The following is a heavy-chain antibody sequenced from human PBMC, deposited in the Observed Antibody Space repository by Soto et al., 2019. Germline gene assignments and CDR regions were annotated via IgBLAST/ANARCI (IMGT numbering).Heavy chain of an antibody. CDR1: GYSFTSYW. Sequence: GESLKISCNGSGYSFTSYWIGWVRQMPGKGLEWMGIIYPGDSDTRYSPSFQGQVTISADKSISTAYLQWSSLKASDTAMYYCARHGRFGEYDNWFDPWGQGTLVTVSS. CDR2: IYPGDSDT. D-gene: IGHD3-10*01. J-gene: IGHJ5*02. CDR3: ARHGRFGEYDNWFDP. V-gene: IGHV5-51*01.